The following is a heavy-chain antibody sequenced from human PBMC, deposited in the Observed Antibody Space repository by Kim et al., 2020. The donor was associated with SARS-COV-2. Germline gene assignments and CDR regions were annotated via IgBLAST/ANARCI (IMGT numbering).Heavy chain of an antibody. D-gene: IGHD4-17*01. V-gene: IGHV4-34*01. J-gene: IGHJ4*02. Sequence: YNPSLKSRVTISVDTSKNQFSLKLSSVTAADTAVYYCARTTVTTGLDFDYWGQGTLVTVSS. CDR3: ARTTVTTGLDFDY.